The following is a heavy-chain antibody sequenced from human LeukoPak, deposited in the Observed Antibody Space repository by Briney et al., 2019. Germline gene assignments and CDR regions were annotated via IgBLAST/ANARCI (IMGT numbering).Heavy chain of an antibody. D-gene: IGHD5-18*01. J-gene: IGHJ3*02. CDR2: ISAYNGNT. Sequence: ASVQVSCKASGYTFTNYDINWVRQATGQGLEWMGWISAYNGNTNYAQKLQGRVTMTTDTSTSTAYMELRSLRSDDTAVYYCARDDTAIIDDAFDIWGRGTMVTGSS. CDR1: GYTFTNYD. CDR3: ARDDTAIIDDAFDI. V-gene: IGHV1-18*01.